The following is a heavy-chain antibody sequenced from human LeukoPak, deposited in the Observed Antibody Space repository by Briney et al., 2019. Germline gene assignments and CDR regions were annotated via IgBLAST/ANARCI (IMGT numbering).Heavy chain of an antibody. CDR1: GFTFSSYA. D-gene: IGHD6-19*01. J-gene: IGHJ6*03. Sequence: GSLRLSCAASGFTFSSYAMSWVRQAPGKGLEWVSAFSGSGGDTYYADSVKGRFTISRDNSKNSLYLQMNSLRAEDTAVYYCARDRSSGWYDRYYYYMDVWGKGPRSPSP. CDR3: ARDRSSGWYDRYYYYMDV. CDR2: FSGSGGDT. V-gene: IGHV3-23*01.